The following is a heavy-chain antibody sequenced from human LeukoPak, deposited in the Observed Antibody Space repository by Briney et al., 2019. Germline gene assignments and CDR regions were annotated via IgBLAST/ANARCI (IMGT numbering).Heavy chain of an antibody. CDR3: ARVGAYCSGGSCYLAAFDI. CDR1: GFTVSSNY. J-gene: IGHJ3*02. CDR2: IYSGGGT. Sequence: GGSLRLSCAASGFTVSSNYMSWVRQAPGKGLEWVSVIYSGGGTYYADSVKGRFTISRDNSKNTLYLQMNSLRAEDTAVYYCARVGAYCSGGSCYLAAFDIWGQGTMVTVSS. V-gene: IGHV3-53*01. D-gene: IGHD2-15*01.